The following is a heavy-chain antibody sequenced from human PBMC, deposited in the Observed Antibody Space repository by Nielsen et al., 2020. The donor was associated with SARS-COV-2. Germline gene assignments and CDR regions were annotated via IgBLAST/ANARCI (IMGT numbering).Heavy chain of an antibody. J-gene: IGHJ4*02. CDR2: ISGSTTST. D-gene: IGHD3-9*01. CDR3: GRSDILTGYIDY. CDR1: GFTFSGYF. Sequence: GESLKISCTASGFTFSGYFMSWVRQPPGKGLEWVSYISGSTTSTNYVDSVKGRFAISRDNAKNTLYLQMNGLRVEDTATYYCGRSDILTGYIDYWGQGTPVTVSS. V-gene: IGHV3-11*06.